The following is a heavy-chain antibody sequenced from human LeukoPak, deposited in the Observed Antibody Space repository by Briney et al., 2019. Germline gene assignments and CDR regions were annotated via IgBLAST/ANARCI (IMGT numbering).Heavy chain of an antibody. J-gene: IGHJ4*02. CDR3: AGRGIYYYDSSGRANYYFDY. CDR1: GYTFTNYG. V-gene: IGHV1-18*01. D-gene: IGHD3-22*01. CDR2: ITPYNANT. Sequence: ASVKVSCKASGYTFTNYGINWVRQAPGQALEWVGWITPYNANTNYAQKLQGRVTMATDTSTSTAYMELRSLRPDDTAMYYCAGRGIYYYDSSGRANYYFDYWGQGTLVTVSS.